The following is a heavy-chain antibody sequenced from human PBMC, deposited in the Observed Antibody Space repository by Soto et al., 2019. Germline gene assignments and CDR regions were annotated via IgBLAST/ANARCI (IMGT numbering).Heavy chain of an antibody. Sequence: ASVKVSCKASGYTFTSYGISWVRQAPGQGLEWMGWISAYNGNTNYAQKLQGRVTMTTDTSTSTAYMELRSLRSDDTAVYYCARDKGTPTVTIFGVVITPRIDYWGQGTLVTVSS. V-gene: IGHV1-18*01. J-gene: IGHJ4*02. CDR2: ISAYNGNT. D-gene: IGHD3-3*01. CDR3: ARDKGTPTVTIFGVVITPRIDY. CDR1: GYTFTSYG.